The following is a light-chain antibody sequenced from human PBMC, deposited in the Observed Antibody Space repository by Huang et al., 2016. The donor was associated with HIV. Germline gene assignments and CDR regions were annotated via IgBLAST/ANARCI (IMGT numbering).Light chain of an antibody. Sequence: EIVLTQSPATLSLSPGDRATLSCRASQSVSSYLAWYHQRPGQAPRLLIYDASNRATCIPARFSGSGSGTDFTLTISSLEPEDFAVYYCQQRSNWPPLTFGGGTKVEIK. CDR2: DAS. V-gene: IGKV3-11*01. CDR1: QSVSSY. CDR3: QQRSNWPPLT. J-gene: IGKJ4*01.